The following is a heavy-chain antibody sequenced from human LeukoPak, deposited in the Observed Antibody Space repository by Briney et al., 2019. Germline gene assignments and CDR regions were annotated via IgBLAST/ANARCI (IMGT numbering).Heavy chain of an antibody. J-gene: IGHJ4*02. V-gene: IGHV3-7*01. Sequence: GGSLRLSCVVSEFNFRNYWMSWVRQTPGKGLEWVANIKQDGSDKYYVDSVKGRFIISRDNAKNSLYLQVNNLRAEDTAVYYCARGPNSNWSGLDFWGQGTLLTVSS. CDR3: ARGPNSNWSGLDF. D-gene: IGHD6-6*01. CDR1: EFNFRNYW. CDR2: IKQDGSDK.